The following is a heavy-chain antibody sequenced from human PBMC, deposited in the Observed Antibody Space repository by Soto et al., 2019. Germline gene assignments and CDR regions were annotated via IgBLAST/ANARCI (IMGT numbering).Heavy chain of an antibody. Sequence: SETLSLTCTVSGGSISSGGYYWSWIRQHPGKGLEWIGYIYYSGSTYYNPSLKSRVTISVDTSKNQFSLKLSSVTAADTAVYYCARSYYDFWSGYSDYWGQGTLVTVSS. V-gene: IGHV4-30-4*08. J-gene: IGHJ4*02. CDR3: ARSYYDFWSGYSDY. CDR2: IYYSGST. D-gene: IGHD3-3*01. CDR1: GGSISSGGYY.